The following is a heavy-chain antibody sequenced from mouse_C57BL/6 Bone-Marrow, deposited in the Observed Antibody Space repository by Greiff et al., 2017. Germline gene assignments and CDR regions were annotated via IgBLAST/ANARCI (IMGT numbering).Heavy chain of an antibody. CDR2: IWTGGGT. Sequence: QVPLQQSGPGLVAPSQSLSITCTVSGFSLTSYAISWVRQPPGKGLEWLGVIWTGGGTHYNSALKSRLSISKDNSKSQVFLKMNSLQTDDTARYYCAKSYDGYYGDYAMDYWGQGTSVTVAS. CDR3: AKSYDGYYGDYAMDY. D-gene: IGHD2-3*01. J-gene: IGHJ4*01. CDR1: GFSLTSYA. V-gene: IGHV2-9-1*01.